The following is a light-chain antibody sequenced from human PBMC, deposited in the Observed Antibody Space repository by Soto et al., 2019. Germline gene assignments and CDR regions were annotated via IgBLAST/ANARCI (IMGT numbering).Light chain of an antibody. Sequence: DVVMTQSPLSLPVTLGQPTSISCRSSQSLVYSDGNTSLNWFQQRPGQSPRRLIYKVSNRDSGVRDRFSGSGSGTDFTLKISRVEAEVVGVYYCSQGTLWRATVGQGTRLEIK. J-gene: IGKJ5*01. CDR2: KVS. V-gene: IGKV2-30*01. CDR1: QSLVYSDGNTS. CDR3: SQGTLWRAT.